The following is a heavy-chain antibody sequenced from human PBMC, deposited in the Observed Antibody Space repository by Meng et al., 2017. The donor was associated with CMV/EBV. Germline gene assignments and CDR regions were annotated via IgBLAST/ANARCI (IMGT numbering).Heavy chain of an antibody. V-gene: IGHV1-69*05. D-gene: IGHD2-15*01. J-gene: IGHJ1*01. CDR2: IIPIFGTA. CDR1: GGTFSSYA. CDR3: ARHPAEMVAASYFQH. Sequence: SGGTFSSYAIGRVRQAPGQGLEWMGGIIPIFGTANYAQKFQGRVTITTDESTSTAYMELSSLRSEDTAVYYCARHPAEMVAASYFQHWGQGTLVTVSS.